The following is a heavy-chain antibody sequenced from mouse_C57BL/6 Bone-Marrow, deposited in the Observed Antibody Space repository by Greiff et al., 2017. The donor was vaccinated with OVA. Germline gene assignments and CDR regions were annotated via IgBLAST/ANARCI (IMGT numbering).Heavy chain of an antibody. CDR1: GFTFSDYY. CDR2: INYDGSST. V-gene: IGHV5-16*01. CDR3: ARDRGGNYVGGYWYFDV. D-gene: IGHD2-1*01. J-gene: IGHJ1*03. Sequence: DVMLVESEGGLVQPGSSMKLSCTASGFTFSDYYLAWVRQVPEKGLEWVANINYDGSSTYYLDSLKSRFIISRDNAKNILYLQMSSLKSEDTATYYCARDRGGNYVGGYWYFDVWGTGTTVTVSS.